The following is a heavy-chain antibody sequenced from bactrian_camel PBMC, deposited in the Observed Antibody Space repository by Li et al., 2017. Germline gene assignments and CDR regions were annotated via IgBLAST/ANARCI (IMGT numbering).Heavy chain of an antibody. CDR2: IRPGATTT. CDR1: GYTYNRNC. CDR3: AATSYGLILSCSAALADFGY. Sequence: HVQLVESGRGSVQAGGSLRHSCAASGYTYNRNCMAWFRQAPGKEREGVASIRPGATTTAYASSVRGRFSISLDTAKNTVYLQMNSLKPEDTAMYYCAATSYGLILSCSAALADFGYWGQGTQVTVS. V-gene: IGHV3S1*01. D-gene: IGHD1*01. J-gene: IGHJ6*01.